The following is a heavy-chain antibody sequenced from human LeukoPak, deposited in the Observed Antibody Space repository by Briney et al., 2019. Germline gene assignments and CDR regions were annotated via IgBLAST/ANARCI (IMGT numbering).Heavy chain of an antibody. CDR2: IYYTGST. CDR3: ARESAVHGWYFDL. CDR1: GFTFSSYA. Sequence: GSQRLSCAASGFTFSSYAMSWIRQPPGKGLEWIANIYYTGSTYYNPSLKKRVTISLHTPNKQFSLKLGSVTAADTAVYYCARESAVHGWYFDLWGRGTLVTVSS. V-gene: IGHV4-39*07. J-gene: IGHJ2*01. D-gene: IGHD1-1*01.